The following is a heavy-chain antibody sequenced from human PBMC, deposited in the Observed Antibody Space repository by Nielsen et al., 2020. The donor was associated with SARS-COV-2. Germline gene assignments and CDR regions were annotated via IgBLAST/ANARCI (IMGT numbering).Heavy chain of an antibody. J-gene: IGHJ4*02. CDR1: GGTFRNFA. Sequence: SVKVSCKASGGTFRNFAITWVRQAPGQGLEWMGGIMPMFGRANYAQKFRDRVTITADESTSTVNMEVRSLRSEDTAVYYCARGYSTGWFDYWGQGALVTLSS. CDR2: IMPMFGRA. D-gene: IGHD2-8*02. CDR3: ARGYSTGWFDY. V-gene: IGHV1-69*13.